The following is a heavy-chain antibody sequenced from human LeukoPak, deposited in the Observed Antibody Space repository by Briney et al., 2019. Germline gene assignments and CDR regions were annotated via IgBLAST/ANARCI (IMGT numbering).Heavy chain of an antibody. V-gene: IGHV4-34*01. J-gene: IGHJ5*02. D-gene: IGHD2-2*01. CDR1: GGSFSGYY. Sequence: SETLSLTCAVYGGSFSGYYWSWIRQPPGKGLEWIGEINHSGSTNYNPSLKSRVTIPVDTSKNQFSLKLSSVTAADTAVYYCARGPIVVVPAAISSFDPWGQGTLVTVSS. CDR3: ARGPIVVVPAAISSFDP. CDR2: INHSGST.